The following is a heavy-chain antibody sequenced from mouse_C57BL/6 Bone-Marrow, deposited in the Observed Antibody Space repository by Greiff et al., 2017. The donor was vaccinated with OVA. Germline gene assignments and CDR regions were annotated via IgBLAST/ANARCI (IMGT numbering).Heavy chain of an antibody. CDR3: ARGIYYYGTRYYAKGD. J-gene: IGHJ4*01. Sequence: QVQLQQSGAELARPGASVKLSCKASGYTFTSYGISWVKQRTGQGLEWIGEIYPRSGNTYYNEKFKGKATLTADKSSSTAYLALRSLTSEDSADYACARGIYYYGTRYYAKGDWGKGTSVTV. V-gene: IGHV1-81*01. CDR1: GYTFTSYG. CDR2: IYPRSGNT. D-gene: IGHD1-1*01.